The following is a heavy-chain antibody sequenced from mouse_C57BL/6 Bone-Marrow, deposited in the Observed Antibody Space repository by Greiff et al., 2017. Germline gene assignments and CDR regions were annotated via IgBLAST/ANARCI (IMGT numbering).Heavy chain of an antibody. CDR3: AREEAYYDEGWVAY. CDR2: IWSGGST. Sequence: VQLQESGPGLVQPSQSLSITCTVSGFSLTRYGVHWVRQSPGKGLEWLGVIWSGGSTDYNAAFISRLSISKDNSKSQFFFKMNSLQADDTAIYYCAREEAYYDEGWVAYWGQGTLVTVSA. CDR1: GFSLTRYG. D-gene: IGHD2-4*01. V-gene: IGHV2-2*01. J-gene: IGHJ3*01.